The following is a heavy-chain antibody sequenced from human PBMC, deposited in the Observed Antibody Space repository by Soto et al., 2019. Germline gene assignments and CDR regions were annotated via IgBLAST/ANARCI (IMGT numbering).Heavy chain of an antibody. CDR1: GFTFSSYS. J-gene: IGHJ5*02. V-gene: IGHV3-21*01. Sequence: GWSLRLSCAASGFTFSSYSMNWVRQAPGKGLEWVSSISSSSSYIYYADSVKGRFTISRDNAKNSLYLQMNSLRAEDTAVYYCARDPTAEYSSSSCWFDPWGQGTLVTVSS. D-gene: IGHD6-6*01. CDR2: ISSSSSYI. CDR3: ARDPTAEYSSSSCWFDP.